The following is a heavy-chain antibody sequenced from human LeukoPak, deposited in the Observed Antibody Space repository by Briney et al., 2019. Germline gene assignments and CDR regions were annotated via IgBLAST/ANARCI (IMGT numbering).Heavy chain of an antibody. CDR2: ISGSGGST. CDR1: GFTSSNYW. D-gene: IGHD2-15*01. CDR3: ATDLVGGSLLSGAFDI. Sequence: GGSLRLSCAASGFTSSNYWMTWVRQAPGKGLEWVSAISGSGGSTYYTDSVKGRFTISRDNSKNTLYLQMNSPKTEDTAVYYCATDLVGGSLLSGAFDIWGQGTMVTVSS. V-gene: IGHV3-23*01. J-gene: IGHJ3*02.